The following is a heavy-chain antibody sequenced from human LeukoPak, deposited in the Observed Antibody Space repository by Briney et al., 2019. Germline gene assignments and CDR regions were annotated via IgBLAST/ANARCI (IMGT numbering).Heavy chain of an antibody. V-gene: IGHV4-34*01. J-gene: IGHJ4*02. D-gene: IGHD4-23*01. CDR3: ARYHTVVTRYLDY. Sequence: SETLSLTCAVYGGSFSGYYWSWIRQPPGKGLEWIGEINHSGSTNYNPSLKSRVTISVDTSKNQFSLKLSSVTAADTAVYYCARYHTVVTRYLDYWGQGTLVTVSS. CDR2: INHSGST. CDR1: GGSFSGYY.